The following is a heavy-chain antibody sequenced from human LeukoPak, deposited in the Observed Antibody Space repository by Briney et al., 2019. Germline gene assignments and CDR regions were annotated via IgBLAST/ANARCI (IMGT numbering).Heavy chain of an antibody. CDR1: GGSFSGYY. CDR2: INHSGST. Sequence: SETLSLTCAVYGGSFSGYYWSWIRQPPGKGLEWIGEINHSGSTNYNPSLKSRVTISVDTSKNQFSLKLSSVTAADTAVYYCARGLYNRAAAGWNYWGQGTLVTVSS. D-gene: IGHD6-13*01. J-gene: IGHJ4*02. CDR3: ARGLYNRAAAGWNY. V-gene: IGHV4-34*01.